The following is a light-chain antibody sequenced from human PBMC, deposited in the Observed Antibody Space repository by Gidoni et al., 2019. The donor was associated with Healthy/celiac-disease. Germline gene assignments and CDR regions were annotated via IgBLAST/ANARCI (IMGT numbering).Light chain of an antibody. J-gene: IGKJ3*01. Sequence: ELVLTQSPATLSLSPGERATLSCRASQSVSSYLAWYQQKPGQAPRLLIYDASNRATGIPARFSGSGSGTDFTLTISSLEPEDFAVYYCQQRSNWLLFTFGPGTKVDIK. CDR3: QQRSNWLLFT. V-gene: IGKV3-11*01. CDR1: QSVSSY. CDR2: DAS.